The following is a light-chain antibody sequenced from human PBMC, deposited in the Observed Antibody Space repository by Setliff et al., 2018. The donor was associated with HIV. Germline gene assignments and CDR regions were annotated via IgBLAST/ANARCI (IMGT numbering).Light chain of an antibody. CDR2: DVG. Sequence: QSALAQPASVSGSPGQSITISGTGTSSDVGDYNYVSWYQQHPGKAPKLMISDVGNRPSGISNRFSGSKSGNTASLTISGLQAEDEADYYCSSYTSRTPLYVFGTGTKVTVL. J-gene: IGLJ1*01. CDR3: SSYTSRTPLYV. CDR1: SSDVGDYNY. V-gene: IGLV2-14*03.